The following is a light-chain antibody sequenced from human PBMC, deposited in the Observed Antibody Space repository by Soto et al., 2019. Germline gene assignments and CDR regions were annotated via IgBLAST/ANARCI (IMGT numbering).Light chain of an antibody. CDR1: QSLSRS. V-gene: IGKV3-20*01. J-gene: IGKJ1*01. Sequence: EIVLTQSPATRSLYPGQRATLSCRASQSLSRSLAWYQQRPGQAPRLLLYGASSRATGIPDRFSGSGSGTDFTLTISRLEPEDFAVYYCQQYGSSPTTFGQGTKVDI. CDR2: GAS. CDR3: QQYGSSPTT.